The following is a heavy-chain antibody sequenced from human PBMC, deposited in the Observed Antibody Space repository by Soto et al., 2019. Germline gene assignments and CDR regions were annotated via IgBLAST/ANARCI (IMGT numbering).Heavy chain of an antibody. CDR3: ARDGVASWNYFGRGAFDI. CDR2: ISYDGSNK. V-gene: IGHV3-30-3*01. Sequence: GGSLRLSCAASGFTFSSYAMHWVRQAPGKGLEWVAVISYDGSNKYYADSVKGRFTISRDNSKNTLYLQMNSLRAEDTAVYYCARDGVASWNYFGRGAFDIWGQGTMVTVSS. D-gene: IGHD1-7*01. J-gene: IGHJ3*02. CDR1: GFTFSSYA.